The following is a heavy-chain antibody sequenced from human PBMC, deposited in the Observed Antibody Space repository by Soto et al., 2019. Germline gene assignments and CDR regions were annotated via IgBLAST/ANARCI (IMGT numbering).Heavy chain of an antibody. V-gene: IGHV3-33*01. CDR2: IWYDGSNK. CDR3: ARDSGRSGYRDY. CDR1: GFTFSSYG. D-gene: IGHD5-12*01. J-gene: IGHJ4*02. Sequence: QVQLVESGGGVVQPGRSLRLSCAASGFTFSSYGMHWVRQAPGKGLEWVAVIWYDGSNKYYADSVKGRFTISRDNSKNTLYLQMNSLRAEDTAVYYCARDSGRSGYRDYWGQGTLVTVSS.